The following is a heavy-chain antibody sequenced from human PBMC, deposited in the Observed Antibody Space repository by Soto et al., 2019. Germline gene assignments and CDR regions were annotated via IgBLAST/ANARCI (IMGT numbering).Heavy chain of an antibody. J-gene: IGHJ6*02. Sequence: SETLSLTCAVYGGSFSGYYWNWIRQPPGKGLEWIGEINHSGSTNYNPSLKSRVTISVDTYKNQFSLKVSSVTAADTAVYYCERRIRITMVLKDPPPSSHYRIDALGQATMVT. CDR2: INHSGST. CDR1: GGSFSGYY. V-gene: IGHV4-34*01. D-gene: IGHD3-10*01. CDR3: ERRIRITMVLKDPPPSSHYRIDA.